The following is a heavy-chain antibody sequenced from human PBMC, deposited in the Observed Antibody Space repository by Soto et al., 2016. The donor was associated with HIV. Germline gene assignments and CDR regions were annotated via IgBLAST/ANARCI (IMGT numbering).Heavy chain of an antibody. J-gene: IGHJ3*02. CDR2: IYTSGST. CDR3: ARSKLRREAFDI. V-gene: IGHV4-61*02. Sequence: VQESGPGLVKPSQTLSLTCTVSGGSISSGSYYWSWIRQPAGKGLEWIGRIYTSGSTNYNPSLKSRVTISVDTSKNQFSLKLSSVTAADTAVYYCARSKLRREAFDIWGQGTMVTVSS. D-gene: IGHD1-7*01. CDR1: GGSISSGSYY.